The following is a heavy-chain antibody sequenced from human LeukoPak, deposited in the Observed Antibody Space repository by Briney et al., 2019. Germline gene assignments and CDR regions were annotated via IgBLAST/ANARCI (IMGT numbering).Heavy chain of an antibody. Sequence: GGSLRLSCSASGFTFSSYAMHWVRQAPGKGLQYVPSITSDGGSTYYAGSVKGRFTISRDNSKNTLYLHMSSLRPEDTAVYYCVKDLMGSGDYWGQGTLVTVSS. CDR3: VKDLMGSGDY. CDR1: GFTFSSYA. CDR2: ITSDGGST. D-gene: IGHD3-10*01. V-gene: IGHV3-64D*06. J-gene: IGHJ4*02.